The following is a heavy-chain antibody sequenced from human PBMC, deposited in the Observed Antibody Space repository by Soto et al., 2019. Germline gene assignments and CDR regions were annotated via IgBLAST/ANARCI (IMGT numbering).Heavy chain of an antibody. CDR3: VRDRYSSSGWFDP. Sequence: PSQTLSLTCAISGDSVSNNSVAWNWIRQSPSRGLEWLGRTYYRSKWYHEYAESVKSRIIINPDTSKNQFSLQLKSVTPEDTAVYYCVRDRYSSSGWFDPWGQGTPVTVS. V-gene: IGHV6-1*01. J-gene: IGHJ5*02. CDR1: GDSVSNNSVA. D-gene: IGHD3-10*01. CDR2: TYYRSKWYH.